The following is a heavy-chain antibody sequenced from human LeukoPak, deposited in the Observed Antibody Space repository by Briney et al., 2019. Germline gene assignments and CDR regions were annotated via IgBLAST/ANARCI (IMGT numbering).Heavy chain of an antibody. D-gene: IGHD3-10*01. Sequence: GGSLRLSCAASGFTFDDYAMHWVRQAPGKGLEWVSGISWNSGSIGYADSVKGRFTISRDNAKNSLYLQMNSLRAEDTALYYCAKDGDDYLGYWGQGTLVTVSS. J-gene: IGHJ4*02. V-gene: IGHV3-9*01. CDR1: GFTFDDYA. CDR3: AKDGDDYLGY. CDR2: ISWNSGSI.